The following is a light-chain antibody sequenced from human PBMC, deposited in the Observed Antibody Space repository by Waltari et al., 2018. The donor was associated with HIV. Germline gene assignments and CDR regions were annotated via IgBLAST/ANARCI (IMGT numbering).Light chain of an antibody. CDR3: NSRDSSGNLWV. CDR1: RLRNYY. CDR2: GRN. Sequence: SSELTQDPAVSVALGQTIRITCQGDRLRNYYASWYQQKPGQAPRLVLDGRNDRPQGIPDRFSCSKAGNTSSLTISGVEAEDEADYYCNSRDSSGNLWVFGGGTKLTVL. J-gene: IGLJ3*02. V-gene: IGLV3-19*01.